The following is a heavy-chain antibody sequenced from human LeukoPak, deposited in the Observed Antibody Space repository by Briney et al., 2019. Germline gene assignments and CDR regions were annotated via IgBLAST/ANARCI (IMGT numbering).Heavy chain of an antibody. V-gene: IGHV3-7*01. D-gene: IGHD6-13*01. CDR1: GFSFSTYW. Sequence: GGSLRLSCAASGFSFSTYWMSWVRQAPGKGLEWVANIKQDGSEKYYVDSAKGRFTISRDNAKNSLYLQMNSLRAEDTAVYYCATDLGSSRPNFWGEGILVTVSS. CDR3: ATDLGSSRPNF. CDR2: IKQDGSEK. J-gene: IGHJ4*02.